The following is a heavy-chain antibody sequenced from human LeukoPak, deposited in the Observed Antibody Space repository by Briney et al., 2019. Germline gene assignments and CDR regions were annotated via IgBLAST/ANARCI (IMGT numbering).Heavy chain of an antibody. Sequence: SETLSLTRTVSGGSISSYYWSWIRQPAGKGLEWIGRIYSSGSTNYNPSLKSRVTISVDKSKNQFSLKLNSVTAADAAVYYCVRDRHDYGDYFDYWGQGTLVTVSS. CDR3: VRDRHDYGDYFDY. CDR2: IYSSGST. J-gene: IGHJ4*02. V-gene: IGHV4-4*07. D-gene: IGHD4-17*01. CDR1: GGSISSYY.